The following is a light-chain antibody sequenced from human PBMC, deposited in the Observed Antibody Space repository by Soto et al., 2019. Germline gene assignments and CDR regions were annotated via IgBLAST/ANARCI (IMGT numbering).Light chain of an antibody. V-gene: IGLV4-69*01. CDR2: LNSDGSH. Sequence: QPVLTQSPSASASPGASVKLTCTLSSGHSSYAIAWHQQQPEKGPRYLMKLNSDGSHSKGDGIPDRFSGSSSGAERYLTISSLQSEDEADYYCQTWATGIWVFGGGTKLTVL. J-gene: IGLJ3*02. CDR1: SGHSSYA. CDR3: QTWATGIWV.